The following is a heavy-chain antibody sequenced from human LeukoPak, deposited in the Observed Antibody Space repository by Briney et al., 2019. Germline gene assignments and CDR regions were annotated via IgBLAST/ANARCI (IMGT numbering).Heavy chain of an antibody. Sequence: GGSLRLSCAASGFTFSGSAMHWVRQASGKGLEWVGRIRSKANSYATAYAASVKGRFTISRDDTKNTAYLQMNSLKTEDTAVYYCTRHGSTSDILTGRLIHAFDIWGQGTMVTVSS. CDR3: TRHGSTSDILTGRLIHAFDI. J-gene: IGHJ3*02. V-gene: IGHV3-73*01. D-gene: IGHD3-9*01. CDR1: GFTFSGSA. CDR2: IRSKANSYAT.